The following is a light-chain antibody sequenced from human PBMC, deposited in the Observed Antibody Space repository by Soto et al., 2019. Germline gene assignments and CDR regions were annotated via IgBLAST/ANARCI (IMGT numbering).Light chain of an antibody. V-gene: IGKV1-33*01. CDR2: DAS. J-gene: IGKJ4*01. CDR1: QDISNY. Sequence: DIQMTQSPSSLSASVGDRVTITCQASQDISNYLNWYQQKPGKDPKLLIYDASNLETGVPSRFSGSGSRTDFTFTISSLQPEDIATYYCQQYDNLPITFGGGTKVEIK. CDR3: QQYDNLPIT.